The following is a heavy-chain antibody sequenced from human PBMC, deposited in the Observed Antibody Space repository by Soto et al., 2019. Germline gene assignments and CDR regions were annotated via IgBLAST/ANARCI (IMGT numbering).Heavy chain of an antibody. CDR1: GYTFGSYY. J-gene: IGHJ6*03. CDR2: VNPNSGNG. Sequence: ASVKVSCKASGYTFGSYYINWVRQATGQGLEWVGWVNPNSGNGGSAQKFQGRVTMTMNTTITTAYMELSGLRSEDTAVYYCARGVVPAASRYYYYYFYMDVWGKGTTVTVSS. V-gene: IGHV1-8*01. D-gene: IGHD2-2*01. CDR3: ARGVVPAASRYYYYYFYMDV.